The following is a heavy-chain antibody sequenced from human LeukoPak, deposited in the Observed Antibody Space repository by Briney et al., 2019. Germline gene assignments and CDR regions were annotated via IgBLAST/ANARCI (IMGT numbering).Heavy chain of an antibody. CDR2: ISSRGGTI. CDR1: GFTFRSYE. V-gene: IGHV3-48*03. CDR3: ARGLLSITAIEVAHFDY. D-gene: IGHD3-22*01. J-gene: IGHJ4*02. Sequence: GGSLRLSCAVSGFTFRSYEMNWVRQAPGKGLEWLSYISSRGGTIYYADSVKGRFTISRDNAQNSLYLQMNSLRAEDTAVYYCARGLLSITAIEVAHFDYWGQGTLVTVSS.